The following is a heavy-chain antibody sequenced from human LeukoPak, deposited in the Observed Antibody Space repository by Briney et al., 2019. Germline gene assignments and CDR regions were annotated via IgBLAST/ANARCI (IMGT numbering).Heavy chain of an antibody. Sequence: PGGSLRLSRAASEFPFSEYQMNWTPQAPGRGLEWVSYISSSGTVIYYTDSVKGRSTISRDNPKNSLYLQMKSLRAEDTAVYYCARGRYYYGSWYIDVWGQGTTVTVSS. D-gene: IGHD3-10*01. J-gene: IGHJ6*02. CDR3: ARGRYYYGSWYIDV. V-gene: IGHV3-11*01. CDR2: ISSSGTVI. CDR1: EFPFSEYQ.